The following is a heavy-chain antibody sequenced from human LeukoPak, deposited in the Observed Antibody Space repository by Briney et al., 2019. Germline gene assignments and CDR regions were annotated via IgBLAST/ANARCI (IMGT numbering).Heavy chain of an antibody. Sequence: SETLSLTCTVSGDSISSYNYFWGWIRQPPGKGLEWVGSIYYRGNTYYNPSLKSRVTLSADTSKNQFSLKVTSVTAADTAVCYCARASSGYYWDFDYWGQGALVTVSS. V-gene: IGHV4-39*01. CDR1: GDSISSYNYF. CDR3: ARASSGYYWDFDY. J-gene: IGHJ4*02. D-gene: IGHD3-22*01. CDR2: IYYRGNT.